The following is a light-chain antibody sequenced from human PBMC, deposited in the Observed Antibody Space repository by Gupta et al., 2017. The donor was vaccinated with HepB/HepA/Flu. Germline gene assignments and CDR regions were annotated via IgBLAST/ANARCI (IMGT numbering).Light chain of an antibody. Sequence: DIQMTQSPSSLSASVGDRVSITCRASQSISHFLNWFQQKSWKPPRLLLYATSAFLSGVSSRFSRRGSGTNSTLTISRLQPEDFATYCCQQSDSTPITFDQGTRLDIK. CDR2: ATS. J-gene: IGKJ5*01. CDR3: QQSDSTPIT. V-gene: IGKV1-39*01. CDR1: QSISHF.